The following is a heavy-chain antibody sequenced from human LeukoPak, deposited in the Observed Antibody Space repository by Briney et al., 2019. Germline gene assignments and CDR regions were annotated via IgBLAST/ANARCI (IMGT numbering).Heavy chain of an antibody. CDR1: GGSISSYY. CDR2: IYYSGST. Sequence: SETLSLTCTVSGGSISSYYWSWIRQPPGKGLEWIGYIYYSGSTNYNPSLKSRVTISVDTSKNQFPLKLSSVTAADTAVYYCAREGIYSYGFDYWGQGTLVTVSS. J-gene: IGHJ4*02. D-gene: IGHD5-18*01. V-gene: IGHV4-59*01. CDR3: AREGIYSYGFDY.